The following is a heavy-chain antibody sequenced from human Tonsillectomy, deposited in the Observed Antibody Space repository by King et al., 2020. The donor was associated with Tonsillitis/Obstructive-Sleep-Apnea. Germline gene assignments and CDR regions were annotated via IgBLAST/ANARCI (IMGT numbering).Heavy chain of an antibody. D-gene: IGHD3-9*01. J-gene: IGHJ4*02. CDR1: GGTFSSDA. V-gene: IGHV1-69*01. CDR3: ARDSDIPYFDY. CDR2: IIPIFGTA. Sequence: VQLVESGAEVKKPGSSVKVSCKASGGTFSSDAISWGRKAPGQGLEWMGGIIPIFGTANYAQKFQGRVTITADESTSTAYMELGSLRSEDTAVYYCARDSDIPYFDYWGQGTLVTVSS.